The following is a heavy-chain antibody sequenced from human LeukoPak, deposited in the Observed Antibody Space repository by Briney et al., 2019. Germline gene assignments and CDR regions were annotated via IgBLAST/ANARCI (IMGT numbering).Heavy chain of an antibody. CDR2: IYYSGST. CDR3: ARELVGPIGDYYYYSLDV. V-gene: IGHV4-59*01. Sequence: SETLSLTCTVSGVSISLNYWGWIRQPPGKGLEWIGYIYYSGSTNYNPSLQSRATISVDTSKNQFSLKLSSVTAADAAVYFCARELVGPIGDYYYYSLDVWGKGTTVTVSS. D-gene: IGHD1-26*01. CDR1: GVSISLNY. J-gene: IGHJ6*03.